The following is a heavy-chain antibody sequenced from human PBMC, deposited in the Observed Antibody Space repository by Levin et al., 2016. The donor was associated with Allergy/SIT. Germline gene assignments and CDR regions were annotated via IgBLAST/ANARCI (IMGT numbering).Heavy chain of an antibody. CDR1: GGTFSSYA. CDR2: IIPILGIA. D-gene: IGHD3-22*01. CDR3: ARDRGSMFTLYTDYYYDSSGYKPTAFDI. Sequence: ASVKVSCKASGGTFSSYAISWVRQAPGQGLEWMGRIIPILGIANYAQKFQGRVTITADKSTSTAYMELSSLRSEDTAVYYCARDRGSMFTLYTDYYYDSSGYKPTAFDIWGQGTMVTVSS. V-gene: IGHV1-69*04. J-gene: IGHJ3*02.